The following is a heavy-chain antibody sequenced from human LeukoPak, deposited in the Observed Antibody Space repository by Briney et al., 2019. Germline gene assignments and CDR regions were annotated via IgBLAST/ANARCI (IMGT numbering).Heavy chain of an antibody. Sequence: PGGSLRLSCAASGFTFSSYEMHWVRQAPGKGLEWVSIISSAGTTYYADSVKGRFTISRDNSKNTVYLQVNSLRDDDTAVYYCARDLEAANTYYFDYWGQGTMVTVSS. V-gene: IGHV3-66*01. CDR2: ISSAGTT. CDR3: ARDLEAANTYYFDY. J-gene: IGHJ4*02. D-gene: IGHD6-13*01. CDR1: GFTFSSYE.